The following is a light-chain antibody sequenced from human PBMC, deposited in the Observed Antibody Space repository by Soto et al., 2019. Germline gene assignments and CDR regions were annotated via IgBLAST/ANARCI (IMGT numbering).Light chain of an antibody. Sequence: EIVMTHSPATLSLSPGERAALSCRASQSVSSNLAWYQQKPGQAPRLLIYGASTRATGIPARFSGSGSGTEFTLTISSLQSEDFAVYYCQQYNNWPPEITFGQGTRLEIK. J-gene: IGKJ5*01. CDR3: QQYNNWPPEIT. V-gene: IGKV3-15*01. CDR1: QSVSSN. CDR2: GAS.